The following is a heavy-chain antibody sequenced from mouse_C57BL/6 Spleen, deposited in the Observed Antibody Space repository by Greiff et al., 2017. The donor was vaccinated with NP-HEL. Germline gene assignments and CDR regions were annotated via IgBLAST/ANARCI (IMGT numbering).Heavy chain of an antibody. J-gene: IGHJ1*03. D-gene: IGHD1-1*02. Sequence: EVQVVESGEGLVKPGGSLKLSCAASGFTFSSYAMSWVRQTPEKRLEWVAYISSGGDYIYYADTVKGRFTISRDNARNTLYLQMSSLKSEDTAMDYCTRGGNNWYFDVWGTGTTVTVSS. V-gene: IGHV5-9-1*02. CDR1: GFTFSSYA. CDR2: ISSGGDYI. CDR3: TRGGNNWYFDV.